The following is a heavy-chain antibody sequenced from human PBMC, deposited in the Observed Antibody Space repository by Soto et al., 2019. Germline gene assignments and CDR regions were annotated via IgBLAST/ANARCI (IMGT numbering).Heavy chain of an antibody. Sequence: GGSLRLSCAASGFPFSSTDMTWVRQAPGKGLEWVASIKEDGSEIYYLHSVRGRFSISRDSAGNALHLTMNYLSAEDTGVYFCARDIGFDYVNWGQGTLVTVSS. CDR3: ARDIGFDYVN. V-gene: IGHV3-7*01. CDR2: IKEDGSEI. D-gene: IGHD3-16*01. J-gene: IGHJ4*02. CDR1: GFPFSSTD.